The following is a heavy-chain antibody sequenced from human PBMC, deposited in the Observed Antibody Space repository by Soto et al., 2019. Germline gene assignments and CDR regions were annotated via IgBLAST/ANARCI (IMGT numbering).Heavy chain of an antibody. CDR1: GFTFSTYA. V-gene: IGHV3-23*01. CDR2: ISSSGGST. J-gene: IGHJ3*02. D-gene: IGHD6-13*01. CDR3: AKDRPGGSWNRDAFDI. Sequence: EVQLLESGGGLVQPGGSLRISCSASGFTFSTYAMSWVRQAPGKGLEWVSLISSSGGSTYYADSVEGRFTISRDNSKNTLYLQMNSLRAEDTAVYYCAKDRPGGSWNRDAFDIWGHGAMVTVSS.